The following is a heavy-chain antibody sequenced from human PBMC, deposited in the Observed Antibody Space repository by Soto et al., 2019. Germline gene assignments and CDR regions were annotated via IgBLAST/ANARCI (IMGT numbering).Heavy chain of an antibody. CDR2: INPSGGST. CDR3: ARGSSSSSLPYYYYYGMDV. J-gene: IGHJ6*02. Sequence: GATVKVSCKASGYTFTSYYMHWVRQAPGQGLEWMGIINPSGGSTSYAQKFQGRVTMTRDTSTSTVYMELSSLRSEDTAVYYCARGSSSSSLPYYYYYGMDVWGQGTTVTVSS. CDR1: GYTFTSYY. V-gene: IGHV1-46*01. D-gene: IGHD6-6*01.